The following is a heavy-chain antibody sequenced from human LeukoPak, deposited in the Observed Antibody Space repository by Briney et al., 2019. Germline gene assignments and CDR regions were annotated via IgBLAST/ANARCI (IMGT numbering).Heavy chain of an antibody. CDR2: IYYSGST. CDR3: ARHAPVFPDAIRVGKVNWFDP. D-gene: IGHD2-2*01. V-gene: IGHV4-39*01. J-gene: IGHJ5*02. CDR1: GGSISSSSYY. Sequence: PSETLSLTCTVSGGSISSSSYYWGWIRQPPGKGLEWIGSIYYSGSTYYNPSLKSRVTISVDTSKNQFSLKLSSVTAADTAVYYCARHAPVFPDAIRVGKVNWFDPWGQGTLVTVSS.